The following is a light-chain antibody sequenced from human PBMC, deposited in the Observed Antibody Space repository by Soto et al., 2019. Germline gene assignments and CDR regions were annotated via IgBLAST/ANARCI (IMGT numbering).Light chain of an antibody. Sequence: EIVLTQSPVTLSLSPGERATLSCRATRSVNNFVAWYQQKPGQAPSLLISDASNRATGIPDRFSGSGSGTDFTLTINSLEPEDSAIYYCQQRNIWPPVTFGQGTRLEI. CDR1: RSVNNF. V-gene: IGKV3-11*01. J-gene: IGKJ5*01. CDR2: DAS. CDR3: QQRNIWPPVT.